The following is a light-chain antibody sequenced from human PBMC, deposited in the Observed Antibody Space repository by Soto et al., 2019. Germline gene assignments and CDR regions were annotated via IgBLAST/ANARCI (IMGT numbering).Light chain of an antibody. J-gene: IGLJ1*01. V-gene: IGLV2-14*01. CDR2: DVS. CDR1: SSDVGGYNY. Sequence: QSALTQPASGSGSPGQSITISCTRTSSDVGGYNYVSWYQQYPGKAPKLMIYDVSNRPSGVSNRFSGSKSGNTASLTISGLQAEDEADYYCCSYTTSNTRQIVFGTGTKVTVL. CDR3: CSYTTSNTRQIV.